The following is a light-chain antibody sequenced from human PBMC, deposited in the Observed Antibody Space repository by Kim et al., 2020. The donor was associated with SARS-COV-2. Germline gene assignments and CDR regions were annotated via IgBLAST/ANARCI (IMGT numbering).Light chain of an antibody. CDR2: EDY. CDR1: SGGIASSY. CDR3: QSYDNTNWV. V-gene: IGLV6-57*01. J-gene: IGLJ3*02. Sequence: TVTTPCTRSSGGIASSYVQWFQQRPARYPTTVIYEDYHRPSGVPDRFSGSTDRSSNSASLTISGLEFEDEADYYCQSYDNTNWVLGGGTQLTVL.